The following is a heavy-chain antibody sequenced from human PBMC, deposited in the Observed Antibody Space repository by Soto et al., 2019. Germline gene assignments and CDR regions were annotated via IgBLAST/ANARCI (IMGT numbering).Heavy chain of an antibody. Sequence: PGESLKISCVASVFTFSDYAMTWVRQAPGKGLEWVSVISATGATTYYADSVRGRFTISRDNSKNTLNLQMNDLRVEDTAVIYCAKGRKSTEKDIAVMLAAASSIQHWGQGTLVTVSS. J-gene: IGHJ1*01. D-gene: IGHD2-15*01. CDR1: VFTFSDYA. V-gene: IGHV3-23*01. CDR2: ISATGATT. CDR3: AKGRKSTEKDIAVMLAAASSIQH.